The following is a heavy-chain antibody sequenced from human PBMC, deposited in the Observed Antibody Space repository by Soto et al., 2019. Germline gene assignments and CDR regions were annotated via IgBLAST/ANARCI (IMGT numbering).Heavy chain of an antibody. CDR3: ARDGCWFGDREYYSGLGV. V-gene: IGHV3-48*03. Sequence: EVQLVESGGGLVQPGGSLRLSCTASGFTFSHYEMNWVRQAPGKGLEWLSSISINGRTIYYADSVKGRITISRDDAKNPLYLQIDCLRADDTAGYYCARDGCWFGDREYYSGLGVRGPGTTFTVS. CDR1: GFTFSHYE. CDR2: ISINGRTI. J-gene: IGHJ6*02. D-gene: IGHD3-10*01.